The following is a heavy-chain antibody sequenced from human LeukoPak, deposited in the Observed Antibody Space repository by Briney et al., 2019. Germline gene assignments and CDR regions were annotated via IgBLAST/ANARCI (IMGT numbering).Heavy chain of an antibody. CDR1: GFTFSSYW. CDR3: ARGDFNDYGDYVDAFDI. V-gene: IGHV3-7*02. CDR2: INPDGSEK. Sequence: PGGSLRLSCAASGFTFSSYWLSWVRQAPGKGLEWVANINPDGSEKYCVDSVKGRCTISRDNAKKSLYLQMNSLRAENTAVYYCARGDFNDYGDYVDAFDIWGQGTMATVSA. J-gene: IGHJ3*02. D-gene: IGHD4-17*01.